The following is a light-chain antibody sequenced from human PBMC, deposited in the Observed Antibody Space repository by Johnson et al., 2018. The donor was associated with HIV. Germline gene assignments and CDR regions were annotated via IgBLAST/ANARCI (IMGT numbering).Light chain of an antibody. CDR1: SSNIGNNY. J-gene: IGLJ1*01. V-gene: IGLV1-51*01. Sequence: QSVLTQPPSVSAAPGQKVTISCSGSSSNIGNNYVSWYQQLPGTAPKLLIYDNNKRPSGIPDRFSGSKSGTSATLGITGLQTGDEPDYYCGTWDTSLSVYVFGTGTKVTVI. CDR2: DNN. CDR3: GTWDTSLSVYV.